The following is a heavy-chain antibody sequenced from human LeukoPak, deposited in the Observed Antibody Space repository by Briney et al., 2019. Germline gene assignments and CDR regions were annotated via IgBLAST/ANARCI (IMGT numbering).Heavy chain of an antibody. Sequence: PSETLSLTCSVSDGSITGYYWSWIRQPPGKGLEWLGLVYKSGDVNYHPSFRSRLSVSLDRSKTQVSLRLRSVTAADTAVYYCASGKYFYDDPASLNRASRTALDLWARGTMVIVSS. CDR3: ASGKYFYDDPASLNRASRTALDL. J-gene: IGHJ3*01. CDR2: VYKSGDV. V-gene: IGHV4-59*01. CDR1: DGSITGYY. D-gene: IGHD3-16*01.